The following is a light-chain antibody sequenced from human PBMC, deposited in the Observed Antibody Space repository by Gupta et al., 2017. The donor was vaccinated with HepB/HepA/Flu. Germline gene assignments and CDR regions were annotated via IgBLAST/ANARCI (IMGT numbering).Light chain of an antibody. CDR2: DAS. V-gene: IGKV3-15*01. Sequence: EIVMTQSPATLSVSPGEGATLSCRASQSVRSSLVWYQQKPGQAPRLLIYDASTRATGIPARFSGSGSGTEFTLTISSLQSEDFAVYYCQQYNDWPWTFGQGTRVEIK. CDR1: QSVRSS. CDR3: QQYNDWPWT. J-gene: IGKJ1*01.